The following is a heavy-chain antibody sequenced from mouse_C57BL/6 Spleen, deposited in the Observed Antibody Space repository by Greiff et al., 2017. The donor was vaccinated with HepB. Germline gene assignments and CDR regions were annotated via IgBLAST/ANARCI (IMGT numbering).Heavy chain of an antibody. D-gene: IGHD3-3*01. J-gene: IGHJ4*01. V-gene: IGHV1-78*01. CDR1: GYTFTDHT. CDR2: IYPRDGST. CDR3: ARWSGTGNYAMDY. Sequence: VKLMESAAELVKPGASVKISCKVSGYTFTDHTIHWMKQRPEQGLEWIGYIYPRDGSTKYNEKFKGKATLTADKSSSTAYMQLNSLTSEDSAVYFCARWSGTGNYAMDYWGQGTSVTVSS.